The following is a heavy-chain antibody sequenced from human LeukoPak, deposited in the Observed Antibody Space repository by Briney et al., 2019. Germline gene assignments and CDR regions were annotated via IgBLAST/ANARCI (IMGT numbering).Heavy chain of an antibody. CDR2: IYSSGRT. CDR1: GDSISSYY. CDR3: ARGPGARTSEAFDI. V-gene: IGHV4-4*07. Sequence: SETLSLTCTVSGDSISSYYCSWIRQPAGEGLDWIGRIYSSGRTNYNPSLKSRVTMSVDTSKNQISLKLSSVTAADTAVYYCARGPGARTSEAFDIWGQGTMVTVSS. D-gene: IGHD1-14*01. J-gene: IGHJ3*02.